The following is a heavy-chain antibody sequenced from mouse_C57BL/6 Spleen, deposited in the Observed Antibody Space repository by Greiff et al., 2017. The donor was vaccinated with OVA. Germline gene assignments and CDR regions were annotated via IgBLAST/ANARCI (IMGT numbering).Heavy chain of an antibody. CDR3: ARWGDEVGGY. CDR2: IDPSDSYT. J-gene: IGHJ2*01. Sequence: QVQLQQPGAELVRPGTSVKLSCKASGYTFTSYWMHWVKQRPGQGLEWIGVIDPSDSYTNYNQKFKGKATLTVDTSSSTAYMQLSSLTSEDSAVYYWARWGDEVGGYWGQGTTLTVSS. CDR1: GYTFTSYW. V-gene: IGHV1-59*01.